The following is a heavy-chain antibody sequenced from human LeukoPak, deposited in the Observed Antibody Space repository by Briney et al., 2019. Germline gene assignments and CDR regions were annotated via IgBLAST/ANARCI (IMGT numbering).Heavy chain of an antibody. Sequence: GGSLRLSCAASGFTFSSYYMNWVRQAPGKGLEWVSSISSSSSYIYYADSVKGRFIISRDTAKNSLYLQMNSLRAEDTAVYYCARAYCSGGSSYPFDYWGQGTLVTVSS. CDR2: ISSSSSYI. D-gene: IGHD2-15*01. J-gene: IGHJ4*02. CDR1: GFTFSSYY. V-gene: IGHV3-21*01. CDR3: ARAYCSGGSSYPFDY.